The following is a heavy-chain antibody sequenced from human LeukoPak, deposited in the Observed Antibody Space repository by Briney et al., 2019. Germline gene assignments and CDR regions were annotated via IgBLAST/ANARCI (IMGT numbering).Heavy chain of an antibody. D-gene: IGHD3-10*01. V-gene: IGHV4-39*07. Sequence: PSQTLSLTCTVSGGSISSSSYYWGWIRQPPGKGLEWIGSIYYSGSTYYNPSLKSRVTISVDTSKNQFSLKLSSVTAADTAVYYCAGGVRGGEFDYWGQGTLVTVSS. CDR2: IYYSGST. CDR3: AGGVRGGEFDY. CDR1: GGSISSSSYY. J-gene: IGHJ4*02.